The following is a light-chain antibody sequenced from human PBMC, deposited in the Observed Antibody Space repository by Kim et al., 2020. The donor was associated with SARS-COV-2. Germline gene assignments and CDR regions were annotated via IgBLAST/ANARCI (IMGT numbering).Light chain of an antibody. J-gene: IGLJ2*01. V-gene: IGLV2-23*02. CDR2: EIS. CDR3: CSYAGSSGVV. CDR1: SSGVGSYNL. Sequence: GQTITISCTGTSSGVGSYNLVSWYQQSPGKAPKVMIFEISRRPSGISNRFFGSKSGNTASLTISGLQTEDEADYYCCSYAGSSGVVFGGGTKVTVL.